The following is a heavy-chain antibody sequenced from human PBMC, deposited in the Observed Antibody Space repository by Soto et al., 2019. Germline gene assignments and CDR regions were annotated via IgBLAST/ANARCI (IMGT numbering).Heavy chain of an antibody. D-gene: IGHD2-8*01. CDR1: GFTFSSYS. J-gene: IGHJ4*02. Sequence: GGSLRLSCAASGFTFSSYSMNWVRQAPGKGLEWVSYISSSSTIYYADSVKGRFTISRDNAKNSLYLQMNSLRDEDTAVYYCARSVMVYAITSFFDYWGQGTLVTVSS. V-gene: IGHV3-48*02. CDR3: ARSVMVYAITSFFDY. CDR2: ISSSSTI.